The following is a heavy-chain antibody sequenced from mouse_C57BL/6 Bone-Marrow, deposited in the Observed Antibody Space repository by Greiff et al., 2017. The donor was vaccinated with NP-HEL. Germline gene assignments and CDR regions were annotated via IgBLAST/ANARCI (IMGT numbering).Heavy chain of an antibody. Sequence: QVQLQQPGAELVRPGSSVKLSCKASGYTFTSYWMDWVKQRPGQGLEWIGNIYPSDSETHYNQKFKDKATLTVDKSSTTAYMQLSSLTSEDSAVYYCAIGGWLLRYFDVWGTGTTVTVSS. CDR2: IYPSDSET. D-gene: IGHD2-3*01. CDR1: GYTFTSYW. CDR3: AIGGWLLRYFDV. V-gene: IGHV1-61*01. J-gene: IGHJ1*03.